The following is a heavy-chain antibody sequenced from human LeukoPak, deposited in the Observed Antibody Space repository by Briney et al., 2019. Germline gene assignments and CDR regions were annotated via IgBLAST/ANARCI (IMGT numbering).Heavy chain of an antibody. V-gene: IGHV4-34*01. D-gene: IGHD2-2*01. CDR3: ARRGVFLVPAALDR. CDR1: GGSFSGYY. CDR2: INHSGST. J-gene: IGHJ4*02. Sequence: SETLSLTCAVYGGSFSGYYWSWIRQPPGKGLERIGEINHSGSTNYNPSLKSRVTISVDTSKNQFSLKLSSVTAADTAVYYCARRGVFLVPAALDRWGQGTLVTVSS.